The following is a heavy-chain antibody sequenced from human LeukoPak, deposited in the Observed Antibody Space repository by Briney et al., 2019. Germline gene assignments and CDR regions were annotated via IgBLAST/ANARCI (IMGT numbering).Heavy chain of an antibody. Sequence: GGSLRLSCAASGFTFSSYGMYWVRQAPGKGLEWVAFIRYDGSNKYYADSVKGRFTISRDNSKNTLYLQMNSLRAEDTAVYYCAKVNRATYYYMDVWGKGTTVTVSS. CDR3: AKVNRATYYYMDV. V-gene: IGHV3-30*02. CDR1: GFTFSSYG. D-gene: IGHD1-26*01. J-gene: IGHJ6*03. CDR2: IRYDGSNK.